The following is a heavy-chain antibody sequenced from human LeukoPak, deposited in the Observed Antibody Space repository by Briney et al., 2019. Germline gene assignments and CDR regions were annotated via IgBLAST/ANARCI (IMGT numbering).Heavy chain of an antibody. CDR2: ISYDGSNK. V-gene: IGHV3-30-3*01. J-gene: IGHJ4*02. Sequence: PGGSLRLSCAASGFTFSSYAMHWVRQAPGKGLEWVAVISYDGSNKYYADSVKGRFTISRDNSNNTLYLQMDSLRPDDTAVYYCVRDNNGDYWGQGTLVTVSS. CDR1: GFTFSSYA. D-gene: IGHD1/OR15-1a*01. CDR3: VRDNNGDY.